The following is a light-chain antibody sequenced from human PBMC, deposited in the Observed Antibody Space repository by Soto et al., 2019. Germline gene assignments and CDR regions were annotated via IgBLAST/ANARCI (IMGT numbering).Light chain of an antibody. Sequence: EIVLTQSPDTVSLSPGEGATLSCRASQSVSSSELAWYQQKPGQVPRLLIYGASRRATGVSDRFSGSGSGTDFSLTISRLEPEDFAVYYYQQYYSSPRTFGQGTKVEIK. CDR1: QSVSSSE. J-gene: IGKJ1*01. CDR2: GAS. CDR3: QQYYSSPRT. V-gene: IGKV3-20*01.